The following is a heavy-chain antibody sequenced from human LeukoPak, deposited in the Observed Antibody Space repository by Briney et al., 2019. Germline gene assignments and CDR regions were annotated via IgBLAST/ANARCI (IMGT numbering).Heavy chain of an antibody. CDR3: AKDKVSIVVVPAAIRSPIDY. CDR1: GFTVSSNY. Sequence: GGSLRLSCAASGFTVSSNYMSWVRQAPGKGLEWVSVIYSGGSTYYADSVKGRFTISRDNSKNTLYLQMNSLRAEDTAVYYCAKDKVSIVVVPAAIRSPIDYWGQGTLVTVSS. D-gene: IGHD2-2*01. CDR2: IYSGGST. J-gene: IGHJ4*02. V-gene: IGHV3-53*01.